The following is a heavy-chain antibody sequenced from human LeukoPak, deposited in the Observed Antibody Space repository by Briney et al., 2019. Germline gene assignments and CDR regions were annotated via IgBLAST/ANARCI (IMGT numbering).Heavy chain of an antibody. CDR2: INPNSGGT. V-gene: IGHV1-2*02. Sequence: ASVKVSCKASGYTFTGYYIHWVRQAPGQGLEWMGWINPNSGGTNYARKFQGRVTMTRDTSISTAYMDLSRLRSDDTAVYYCARGSIVGATFDYFDYWGQGTLVTVSS. J-gene: IGHJ4*02. CDR3: ARGSIVGATFDYFDY. D-gene: IGHD1-26*01. CDR1: GYTFTGYY.